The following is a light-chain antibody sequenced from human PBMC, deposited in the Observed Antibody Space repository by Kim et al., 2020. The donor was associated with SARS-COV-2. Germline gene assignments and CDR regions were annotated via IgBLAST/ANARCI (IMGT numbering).Light chain of an antibody. CDR1: SSNIGSNY. CDR3: AAWDDSLSGWV. CDR2: RNN. V-gene: IGLV1-47*03. Sequence: GQRVTISCSGSSSNIGSNYVYWYQQLPGTAPKLLIYRNNQRPSGVPDRFSDSKSGTSASLAISGLWSEDEADYYCAAWDDSLSGWVFGGGTQLTVL. J-gene: IGLJ3*02.